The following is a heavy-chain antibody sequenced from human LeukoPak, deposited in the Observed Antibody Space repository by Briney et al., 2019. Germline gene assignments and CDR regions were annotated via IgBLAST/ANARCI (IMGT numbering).Heavy chain of an antibody. D-gene: IGHD4-17*01. Sequence: GWSLRLSCAASGFTFSSYSMNWVRQAPGKGLEWVSYISSRSSTIYYADSVKGRFTISRDNAKNSLYLQMNSLRAEDTAVYYCARDYGDLSYYYYYYMDVWGKGTTVTVSS. CDR1: GFTFSSYS. CDR2: ISSRSSTI. V-gene: IGHV3-48*04. CDR3: ARDYGDLSYYYYYYMDV. J-gene: IGHJ6*03.